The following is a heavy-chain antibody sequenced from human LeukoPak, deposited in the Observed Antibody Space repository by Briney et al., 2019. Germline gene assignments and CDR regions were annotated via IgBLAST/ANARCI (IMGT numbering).Heavy chain of an antibody. V-gene: IGHV3-7*01. CDR1: GFTFSSYW. CDR3: AREGSSSSWGDYYYGMDV. J-gene: IGHJ6*02. Sequence: PGGSLRLSCAASGFTFSSYWMSWVRQAPGKGLEWVANIKQDRSEKYYVDSVKGRFTISRDNAKNSLYLQMNSLRAEDTAVYYCAREGSSSSWGDYYYGMDVWGQGTTVTVSS. D-gene: IGHD6-6*01. CDR2: IKQDRSEK.